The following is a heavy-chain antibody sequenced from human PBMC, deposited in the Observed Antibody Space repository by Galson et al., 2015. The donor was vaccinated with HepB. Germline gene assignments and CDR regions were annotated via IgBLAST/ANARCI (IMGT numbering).Heavy chain of an antibody. D-gene: IGHD2-15*01. V-gene: IGHV3-7*01. J-gene: IGHJ5*02. CDR2: IKEDGSDK. CDR3: ATDRAVEGGGDWFDP. Sequence: SLRLSCAASGFTFSRYWMSWVRQAPGKGLEWVANIKEDGSDKYYVKSVRGRFTISRDNARNLLWLQMNSLRVEDTAAYYCATDRAVEGGGDWFDPWGQGTLVTVSS. CDR1: GFTFSRYW.